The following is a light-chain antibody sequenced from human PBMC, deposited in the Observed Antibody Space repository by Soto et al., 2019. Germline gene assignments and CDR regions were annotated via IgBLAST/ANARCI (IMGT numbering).Light chain of an antibody. V-gene: IGKV3-15*01. J-gene: IGKJ1*01. Sequence: IVLTKSPGTLSLSPGERATLSCKASQSVSSNLAWYQHKPGQAPRLLIYGASTRASGIPARFSGSGSGTEFTLTISSLQSEDFAVYYCQQSTKRPKTFGQGTKVDIK. CDR1: QSVSSN. CDR2: GAS. CDR3: QQSTKRPKT.